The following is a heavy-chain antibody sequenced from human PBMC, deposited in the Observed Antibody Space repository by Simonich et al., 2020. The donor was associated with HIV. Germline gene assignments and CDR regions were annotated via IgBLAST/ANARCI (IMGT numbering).Heavy chain of an antibody. CDR1: GGSFSGYY. D-gene: IGHD5-12*01. CDR3: ARRTGYDLDY. V-gene: IGHV4-34*01. J-gene: IGHJ4*02. Sequence: QVHLQQWGAGLLKPSETLSLTCAVYGGSFSGYYWSWIRQPPGKGLEWIGESNHSGSTDSTPSLKSRVPISVDTSKNQFSLKLSSVTAADTAVYYCARRTGYDLDYWGQGTLVTVSS. CDR2: SNHSGST.